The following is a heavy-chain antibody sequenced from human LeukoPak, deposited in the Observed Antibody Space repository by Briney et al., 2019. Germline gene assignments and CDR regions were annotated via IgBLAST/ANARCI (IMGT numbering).Heavy chain of an antibody. V-gene: IGHV3-23*01. CDR1: GFTFNNYA. Sequence: SGGSLRLSCAASGFTFNNYAMNWVRQAPGKGLEWVSVISGSGGTTYYADSVKGRFTISRDSSKNTLYLQMNSLRAEDTAVYYCASSAAAALAPWGQGTLVTVSS. J-gene: IGHJ5*02. CDR3: ASSAAAALAP. D-gene: IGHD6-13*01. CDR2: ISGSGGTT.